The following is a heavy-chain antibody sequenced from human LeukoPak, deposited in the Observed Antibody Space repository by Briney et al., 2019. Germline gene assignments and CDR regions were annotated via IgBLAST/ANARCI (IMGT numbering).Heavy chain of an antibody. Sequence: GGSLRLSCAASGFTFSSSSMNWVRQAPGKGLEWVSSISYSTYTYYADSVKGRFTISRDNAENSLSLQMNSLRAEDTAVYYCANDESWGQGTLVTVSS. V-gene: IGHV3-21*01. CDR2: ISYSTYT. J-gene: IGHJ5*02. D-gene: IGHD3-16*01. CDR3: ANDES. CDR1: GFTFSSSS.